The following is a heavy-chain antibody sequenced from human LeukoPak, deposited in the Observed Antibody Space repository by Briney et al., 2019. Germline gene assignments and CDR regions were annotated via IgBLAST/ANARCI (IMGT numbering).Heavy chain of an antibody. CDR2: ISSSSSTI. CDR3: ARGGYYYFLDV. CDR1: GFNFSSYR. V-gene: IGHV3-48*04. Sequence: PGGSLRLSCAASGFNFSSYRMYWARQAPGGRLEWVSYISSSSSTIYYADSVKGRFTISRDNAKNSLYLQMNSLRAEDTAVYYCARGGYYYFLDVWGKGTTVTVSS. J-gene: IGHJ6*03.